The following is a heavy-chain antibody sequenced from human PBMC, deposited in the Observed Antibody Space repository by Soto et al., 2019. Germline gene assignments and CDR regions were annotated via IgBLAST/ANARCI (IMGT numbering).Heavy chain of an antibody. D-gene: IGHD6-19*01. Sequence: QVQLVQSGAEEKKPGASVKVSCKASGYTFTGYAMHWVRQAPGQRLEWMGCINAGNGNTKYSQKFQGRVTITRDTSASTAYMERSSLRSEDTAVYYCARAVAVPADFDDWGQGTLVTVSS. CDR3: ARAVAVPADFDD. CDR2: INAGNGNT. CDR1: GYTFTGYA. J-gene: IGHJ4*01. V-gene: IGHV1-3*05.